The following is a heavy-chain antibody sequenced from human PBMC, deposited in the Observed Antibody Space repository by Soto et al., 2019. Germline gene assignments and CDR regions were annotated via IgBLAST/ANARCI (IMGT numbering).Heavy chain of an antibody. CDR3: ARDCSGASCHY. CDR2: IKEDGSER. CDR1: GFTLSYYW. Sequence: EVQLMESGGGLVQPGGSLRLSCAASGFTLSYYWMSRVRQAPGKGLEWVANIKEDGSERYYVDSVKGRFTISRDNAQNSVLLPMNSLRVEDTAIYYCARDCSGASCHYWGQGTMVTVSS. V-gene: IGHV3-7*01. J-gene: IGHJ4*02. D-gene: IGHD2-15*01.